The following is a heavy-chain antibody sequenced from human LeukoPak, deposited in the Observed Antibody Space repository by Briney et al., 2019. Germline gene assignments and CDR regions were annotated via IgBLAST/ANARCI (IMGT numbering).Heavy chain of an antibody. CDR2: IYHSGST. D-gene: IGHD1-1*01. J-gene: IGHJ3*02. CDR1: GYSISSGYY. Sequence: SETLSLTCTVSGYSISSGYYWGWIRPPPGKGLEWIGSIYHSGSTYYNPSLKSRVTISVDTSKNQFSLKLSSVTAADTAVYYCARRNDVTFDIWGQETMVTVSS. V-gene: IGHV4-38-2*02. CDR3: ARRNDVTFDI.